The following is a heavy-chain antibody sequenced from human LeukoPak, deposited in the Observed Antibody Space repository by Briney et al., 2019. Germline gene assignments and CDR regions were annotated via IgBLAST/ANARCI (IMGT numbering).Heavy chain of an antibody. Sequence: GASVKVSCKASGYTFTSYYMHWVRQAPGQGLEWMGWINPNSGGTNYAQKFQGRVTMTRDTSISTAYMELSRLRSDDTAVYYCARAYGRIQLWLSNWFDPWGQGTLVTVSS. D-gene: IGHD5-18*01. CDR1: GYTFTSYY. CDR2: INPNSGGT. V-gene: IGHV1-2*02. J-gene: IGHJ5*02. CDR3: ARAYGRIQLWLSNWFDP.